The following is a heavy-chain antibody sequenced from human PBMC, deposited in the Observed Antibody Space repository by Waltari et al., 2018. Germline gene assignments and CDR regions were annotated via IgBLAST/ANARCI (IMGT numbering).Heavy chain of an antibody. J-gene: IGHJ3*02. CDR1: GFSLSTSGVG. CDR2: IYWNDDK. V-gene: IGHV2-5*01. CDR3: AHLRLITMVRGADAFDI. Sequence: QITLKESGPTLVKPTQTLTLTCTFSGFSLSTSGVGVGWIRQPPGKALEWLALIYWNDDKRYSLSLKSRLTITKDTSKNQVVLTMTNMDPVDTATYYCAHLRLITMVRGADAFDIWGQGTMVTVSS. D-gene: IGHD3-10*01.